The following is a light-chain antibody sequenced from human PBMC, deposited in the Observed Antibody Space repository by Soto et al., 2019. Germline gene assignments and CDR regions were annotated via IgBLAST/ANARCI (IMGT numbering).Light chain of an antibody. V-gene: IGKV3-15*01. CDR1: QSFSSN. Sequence: EIVMTQSPATLSVSPGERATLSCRASQSFSSNLAWFQHKPGQAPRLLIYGASTRATGIPARFSGSESGTEFTLTISSLQSEDFAVYYCQQYNDWPRTFGQGTKVES. J-gene: IGKJ1*01. CDR3: QQYNDWPRT. CDR2: GAS.